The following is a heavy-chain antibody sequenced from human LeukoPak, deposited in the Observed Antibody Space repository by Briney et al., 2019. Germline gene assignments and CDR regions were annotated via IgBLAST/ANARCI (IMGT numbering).Heavy chain of an antibody. CDR1: GGSISSSSYY. CDR2: IYYSGST. V-gene: IGHV4-39*07. D-gene: IGHD2-8*01. J-gene: IGHJ4*02. Sequence: SETLSLTCTVSGGSISSSSYYWGWIRQPPGKGLEWIGSIYYSGSTYYNPSLKSRVTISVDTSKNHFSLKLSSVTAADTAVYYCARDRRRYCTNGVCYVGFDYWGQGTLVSVSS. CDR3: ARDRRRYCTNGVCYVGFDY.